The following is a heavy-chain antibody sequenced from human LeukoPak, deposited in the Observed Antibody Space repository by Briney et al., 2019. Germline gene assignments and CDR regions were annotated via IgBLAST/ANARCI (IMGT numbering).Heavy chain of an antibody. CDR2: INPNSGAT. J-gene: IGHJ4*02. V-gene: IGHV1-2*02. Sequence: GASVKVSCKASGYTFTYYFLHRVRQAPEQGLEWMGWINPNSGATNYAQKFQGRVVMTRDTAITTAYMEMSRLRSDDTAVYYCERVGSRDRELVFDNWGQGTLVTVSS. CDR3: ERVGSRDRELVFDN. CDR1: GYTFTYYF. D-gene: IGHD1-26*01.